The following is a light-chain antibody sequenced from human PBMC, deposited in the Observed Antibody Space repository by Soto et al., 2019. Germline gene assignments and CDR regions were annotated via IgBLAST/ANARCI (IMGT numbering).Light chain of an antibody. CDR3: GTWDSSLIAWV. J-gene: IGLJ3*02. Sequence: QSVLTQPPPVSGAPGKKVTISCSGSSCHIGNNYVSWYQQLPGTSPNLLIFAKNERPSGIPYRFAGSKSGTSATLGIAGLQNGDEADYYSGTWDSSLIAWVFGAGTKLTVL. V-gene: IGLV1-51*02. CDR2: AKN. CDR1: SCHIGNNY.